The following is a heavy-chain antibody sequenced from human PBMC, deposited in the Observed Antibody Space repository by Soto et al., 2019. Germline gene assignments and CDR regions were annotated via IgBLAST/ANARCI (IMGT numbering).Heavy chain of an antibody. J-gene: IGHJ4*02. CDR3: ARDHPHSYGVYYFDY. CDR2: INHSGST. Sequence: SETLSLTCAVYCGSFSGYYWSWIRQPPGKGLEWIGEINHSGSTNYNPSLKSRVTMSVDTSKNQFSLKVNSVTAADTAVYYCARDHPHSYGVYYFDYWGQGTVVTVSS. CDR1: CGSFSGYY. V-gene: IGHV4-34*01. D-gene: IGHD5-18*01.